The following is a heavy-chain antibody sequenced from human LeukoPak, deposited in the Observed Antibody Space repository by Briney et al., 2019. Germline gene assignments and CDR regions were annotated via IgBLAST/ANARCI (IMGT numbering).Heavy chain of an antibody. Sequence: GSLRLSCAASGFTFSSYGMHWVRQAPGKGLEWIGEIRHSGSTNYNPSLKGRVTVSVDTSKNQFSLRLTSVTAADTAVYYCARRGSWTYYYAMDVWGQGTTVTVSS. CDR1: GFTFSSYG. CDR3: ARRGSWTYYYAMDV. J-gene: IGHJ6*02. V-gene: IGHV4-34*01. D-gene: IGHD6-13*01. CDR2: IRHSGST.